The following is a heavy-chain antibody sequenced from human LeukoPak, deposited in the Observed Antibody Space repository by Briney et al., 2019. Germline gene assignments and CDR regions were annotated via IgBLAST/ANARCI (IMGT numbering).Heavy chain of an antibody. CDR1: GYSFTDYY. J-gene: IGHJ4*02. D-gene: IGHD2-2*01. CDR2: INPNSDGT. Sequence: ASVTLSFTASGYSFTDYYMHWVRHAPGQGLEWMGWINPNSDGTYSAQKFQGWVTMTSDTSISTAYMELSRLTSDDTAVYYCARANALHCSSTSFLFDYWGQETLVSVSS. V-gene: IGHV1-2*04. CDR3: ARANALHCSSTSFLFDY.